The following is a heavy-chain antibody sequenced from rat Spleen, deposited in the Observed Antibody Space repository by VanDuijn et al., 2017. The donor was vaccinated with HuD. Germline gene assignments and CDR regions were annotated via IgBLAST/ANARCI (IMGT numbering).Heavy chain of an antibody. CDR3: ARHEYYDGSYYHYFDY. J-gene: IGHJ2*01. D-gene: IGHD1-12*02. CDR2: ITNNGGNT. V-gene: IGHV5-31*01. Sequence: EVQLVQSGGGLVQPGRSLKLSCVASGFTFNKYWMSWIRQAPGKGLEWIASITNNGGNTYYPDSVKGRFTVSRDNAKSTLYLQMDSLRSEDTATYYCARHEYYDGSYYHYFDYWGQGVMVTVSS. CDR1: GFTFNKYW.